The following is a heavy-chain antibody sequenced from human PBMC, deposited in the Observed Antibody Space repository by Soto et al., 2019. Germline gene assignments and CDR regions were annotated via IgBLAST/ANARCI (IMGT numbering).Heavy chain of an antibody. D-gene: IGHD5-12*01. Sequence: QLQLQESGSGLVKPSQTLSLTCAVSGGSISSGGYSWSWIRQPPGKGLEWIGYIYHSGSTYYNPSRKSRVTVSVDRSKNQFSLKLSSVTAADTAVSYCAAGGGLPRYYWGQGTLVTVSS. J-gene: IGHJ4*02. CDR2: IYHSGST. CDR3: AAGGGLPRYY. CDR1: GGSISSGGYS. V-gene: IGHV4-30-2*01.